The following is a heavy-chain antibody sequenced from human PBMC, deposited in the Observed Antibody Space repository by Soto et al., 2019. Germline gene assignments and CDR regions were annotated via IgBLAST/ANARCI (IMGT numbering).Heavy chain of an antibody. Sequence: PGGSLRLSCAASGFTFSSYSMNWVRQAPGKGLEWVSSISSSSSYIYYADSVKGRFTISRDNAKNSLYLQMNSLRAEDTAVYYCARGQWSSSGWLDYWGQGTLVTVS. J-gene: IGHJ4*02. CDR3: ARGQWSSSGWLDY. D-gene: IGHD6-19*01. CDR1: GFTFSSYS. CDR2: ISSSSSYI. V-gene: IGHV3-21*01.